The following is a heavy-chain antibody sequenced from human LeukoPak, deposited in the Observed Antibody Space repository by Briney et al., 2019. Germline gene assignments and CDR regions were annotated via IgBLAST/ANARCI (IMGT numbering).Heavy chain of an antibody. J-gene: IGHJ4*02. V-gene: IGHV3-30*18. CDR1: GFTFSTYG. CDR3: AKEFNRGLPDY. Sequence: GGSLRLPCAASGFTFSTYGMRWVRQAPGKGLEWVAVISYDGSNEYYADSVKGRFTISRDNSKNTLYLQMSSLRAEDTAVYYCAKEFNRGLPDYWGQGTLVTVPS. CDR2: ISYDGSNE. D-gene: IGHD2-21*01.